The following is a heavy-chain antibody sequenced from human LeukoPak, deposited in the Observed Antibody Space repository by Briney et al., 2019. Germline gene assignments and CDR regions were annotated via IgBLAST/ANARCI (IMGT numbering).Heavy chain of an antibody. CDR1: GYTFTGYD. J-gene: IGHJ4*02. V-gene: IGHV1-8*01. CDR3: ARGPNWNYVVPLDY. Sequence: ASVKVSCKASGYTFTGYDINRVRQATGQGLEWMGWMNPNSGNTGYAQKFQGRVTMTRNTSISTAYMELSSLRSEDTAVYYCARGPNWNYVVPLDYWGQGTLVTVSS. CDR2: MNPNSGNT. D-gene: IGHD1-7*01.